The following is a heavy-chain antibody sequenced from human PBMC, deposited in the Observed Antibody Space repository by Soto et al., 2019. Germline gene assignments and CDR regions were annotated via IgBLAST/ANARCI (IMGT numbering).Heavy chain of an antibody. V-gene: IGHV1-18*01. Sequence: QVQLVQSGAEVKKPGASVKVSCKASGYTFTSSGMSWVRQAPGQGLEWMGWISAHTGSSEYAQRFQGRVSMTTVRSTSTAYMELRSLSSDDTAVYYCARAFFYQGSDSRGYSFDAFDFWGPGTLVTVSS. CDR1: GYTFTSSG. CDR3: ARAFFYQGSDSRGYSFDAFDF. CDR2: ISAHTGSS. J-gene: IGHJ3*01. D-gene: IGHD3-22*01.